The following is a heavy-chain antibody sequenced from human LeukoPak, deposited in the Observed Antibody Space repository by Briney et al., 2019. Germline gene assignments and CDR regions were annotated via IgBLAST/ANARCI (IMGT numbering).Heavy chain of an antibody. D-gene: IGHD3-9*01. CDR1: GFPFSSYT. J-gene: IGHJ5*02. CDR3: ARDFLPITYYDILTGNNWFDP. CDR2: ISGSGPYK. V-gene: IGHV3-21*06. Sequence: PGGSLRLSCAASGFPFSSYTMNWVRQAPGRGLEWVSSISGSGPYKHYADSVRGRFTISRDNAENSLSLQMNSLRVEDTAVDYCARDFLPITYYDILTGNNWFDPWGQGTLVTVSS.